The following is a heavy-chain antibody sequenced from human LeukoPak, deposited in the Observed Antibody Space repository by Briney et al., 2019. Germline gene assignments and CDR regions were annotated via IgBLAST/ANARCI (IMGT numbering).Heavy chain of an antibody. V-gene: IGHV3-23*01. CDR3: AKDIVVVPAASDY. CDR1: GFTFTNAG. J-gene: IGHJ4*02. D-gene: IGHD2-2*01. CDR2: ISGGGGST. Sequence: GGSLRLSCAASGFTFTNAGMSWVRQAPGKGLEWVSGISGGGGSTYHADSVKGRFTVSRVNSKNTLYLQMNSLRAEDTAVYYCAKDIVVVPAASDYWGQGTLVTVSS.